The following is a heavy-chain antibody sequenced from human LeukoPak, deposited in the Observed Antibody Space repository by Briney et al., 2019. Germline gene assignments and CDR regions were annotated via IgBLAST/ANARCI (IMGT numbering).Heavy chain of an antibody. J-gene: IGHJ4*01. Sequence: GGSLRLSCAASGFNFIDYSMNWVRQAPGKGLEWISYIGISSDNTKYADSVKGRFTISRDKARNSLYLQMNSLRVEHTAVYYCARDHRYAFDNWGHGTLVTLSS. D-gene: IGHD5-12*01. V-gene: IGHV3-48*01. CDR1: GFNFIDYS. CDR2: IGISSDNT. CDR3: ARDHRYAFDN.